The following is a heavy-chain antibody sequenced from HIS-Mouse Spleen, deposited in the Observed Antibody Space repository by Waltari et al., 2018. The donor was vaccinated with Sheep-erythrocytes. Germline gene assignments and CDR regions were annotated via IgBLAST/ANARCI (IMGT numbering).Heavy chain of an antibody. CDR2: IYYSGST. V-gene: IGHV4-59*08. D-gene: IGHD1-26*01. CDR3: ARFSRPRFWPVGATAFDI. J-gene: IGHJ3*02. Sequence: QVQLQESGPGLVKPSETLSLTCTVSGSSISSYYWSWIRQPPGKGLEWIGYIYYSGSTNYNPSLKSRVTISVDTSKNQFSLKLSSVTAADTAVYYCARFSRPRFWPVGATAFDIWGQGTMVTVSS. CDR1: GSSISSYY.